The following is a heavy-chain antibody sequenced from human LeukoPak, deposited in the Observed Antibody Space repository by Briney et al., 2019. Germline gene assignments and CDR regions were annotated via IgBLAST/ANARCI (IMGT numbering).Heavy chain of an antibody. D-gene: IGHD3-22*01. V-gene: IGHV3-11*01. J-gene: IGHJ4*02. CDR3: ARDPTEYYYDSSGYYDD. CDR2: ISSSGSTI. Sequence: GGSLRLSCAASGFTFSDYYMSWIRQAPGQGLEWVSYISSSGSTIYYADSVKGRFTISRDNAKNSLYLQMNSLRAEDTAVYYCARDPTEYYYDSSGYYDDWGQGTLVTVSS. CDR1: GFTFSDYY.